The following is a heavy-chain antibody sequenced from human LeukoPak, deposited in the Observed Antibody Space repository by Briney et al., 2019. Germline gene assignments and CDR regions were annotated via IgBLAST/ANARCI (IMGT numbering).Heavy chain of an antibody. Sequence: PSETLSLTCTVSGGSISSDHWSWTRQPPGMGLEWIGHIHYTGSTTYSPSLKSRLTISVDTSKNQFSLKLSSVTAADTAIYYCARIKNCGGDCHSFDYWGQGTLVTVSS. CDR1: GGSISSDH. J-gene: IGHJ4*02. D-gene: IGHD2-21*02. CDR3: ARIKNCGGDCHSFDY. CDR2: IHYTGST. V-gene: IGHV4-59*08.